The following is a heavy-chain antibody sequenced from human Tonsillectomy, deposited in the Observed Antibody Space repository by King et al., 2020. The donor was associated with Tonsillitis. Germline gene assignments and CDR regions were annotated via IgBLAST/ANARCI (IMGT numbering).Heavy chain of an antibody. V-gene: IGHV3-23*04. CDR3: AKDPREDNYHYYMDV. CDR1: GFTFTSYA. CDR2: ISGFGVST. Sequence: VQLVESGGGLVQPGGSLRLSCAASGFTFTSYAMSWVRQPPGKGLEWVSTISGFGVSTNYADSVKGRFTISRDKSKSTLYLQMNSLRAEDTAVYYCAKDPREDNYHYYMDVWGKGTTVTVSS. J-gene: IGHJ6*03.